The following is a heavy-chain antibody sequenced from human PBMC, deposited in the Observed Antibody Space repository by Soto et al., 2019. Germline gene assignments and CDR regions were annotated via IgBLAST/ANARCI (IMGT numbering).Heavy chain of an antibody. J-gene: IGHJ5*02. CDR2: ISLTGTHT. D-gene: IGHD2-8*02. Sequence: PGGSLRLSCEASGFSFSNYAMNWVRQGPGKGPEWVAGISLTGTHTYYADSVKGRFTVSRDNSKRQLHLQLNSLRVDDTAVYYCARGRGYCTGQTCYDVWFDPWGQGTQVTVSS. CDR1: GFSFSNYA. CDR3: ARGRGYCTGQTCYDVWFDP. V-gene: IGHV3-23*01.